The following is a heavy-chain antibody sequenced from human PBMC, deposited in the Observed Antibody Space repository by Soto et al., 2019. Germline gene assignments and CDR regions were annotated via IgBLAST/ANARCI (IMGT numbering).Heavy chain of an antibody. D-gene: IGHD3-16*01. CDR2: ISDTGGST. CDR1: GFTFKKHA. CDR3: VKGSRGEYYYSYNGVDV. Sequence: EVQVVESGGGLVQPGGSLRLSCSASGFTFKKHAMHWVRQAPGTGLEYVSGISDTGGSTFHADSVKGRFTISRDNSRGTLFLQMNSLRVEDTAVYYCVKGSRGEYYYSYNGVDVWGQGTKVTVSS. V-gene: IGHV3-64D*06. J-gene: IGHJ6*02.